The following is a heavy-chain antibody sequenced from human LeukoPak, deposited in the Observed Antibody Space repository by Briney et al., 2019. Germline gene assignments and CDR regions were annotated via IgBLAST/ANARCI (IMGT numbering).Heavy chain of an antibody. Sequence: SVKVSCKASGYTFTSYYMHWVRQAPGQGLEWMGGIIPIFGTANYAQKFQGRVTITADESTSTAYMELSSLRSEDTAVYYCARGPHRVKMTTVTIPFDYWGQGTLVTVSS. D-gene: IGHD4-17*01. CDR2: IIPIFGTA. V-gene: IGHV1-69*13. J-gene: IGHJ4*02. CDR1: GYTFTSYY. CDR3: ARGPHRVKMTTVTIPFDY.